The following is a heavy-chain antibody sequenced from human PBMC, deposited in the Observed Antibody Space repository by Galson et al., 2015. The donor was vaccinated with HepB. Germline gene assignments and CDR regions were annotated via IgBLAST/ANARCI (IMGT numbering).Heavy chain of an antibody. Sequence: SLRLSCAASGFTFSSYGMHWVRQAPGKGLEWVAVISYDGSNKYYADSVKGRFTISRDNSKNTLYLQMNSLRAEDTAVYYCAAYRIVVPAAMSLDYYYGMDVWGQGTTVTVSS. CDR1: GFTFSSYG. CDR3: AAYRIVVPAAMSLDYYYGMDV. J-gene: IGHJ6*02. D-gene: IGHD2-2*01. CDR2: ISYDGSNK. V-gene: IGHV3-30*03.